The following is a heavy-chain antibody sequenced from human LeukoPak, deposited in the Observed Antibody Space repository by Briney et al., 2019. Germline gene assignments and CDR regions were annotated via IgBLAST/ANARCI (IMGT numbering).Heavy chain of an antibody. Sequence: ASVKVSCKASGGTFSSYAISWVRQAPGQGLEWMGGIIPNFGTANYAQKFQGRVTITTDESTSTAYMELSSLRSEDTAVYYCARSLEVGYSYGPRFDYWGQGTLVTVSS. CDR3: ARSLEVGYSYGPRFDY. CDR2: IIPNFGTA. CDR1: GGTFSSYA. V-gene: IGHV1-69*05. J-gene: IGHJ4*02. D-gene: IGHD5-18*01.